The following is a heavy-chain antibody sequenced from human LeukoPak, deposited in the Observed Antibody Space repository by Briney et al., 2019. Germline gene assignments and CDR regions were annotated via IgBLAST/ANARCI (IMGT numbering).Heavy chain of an antibody. J-gene: IGHJ4*02. D-gene: IGHD3-16*01. CDR3: ARDVRSLDY. V-gene: IGHV3-33*01. CDR2: IWYDGSNK. Sequence: GGSLRLSCAASGFTFSSYGMLWVRQAPGKGLEWVAVIWYDGSNKYYADSVKGRFTISRDNSKNTLYPQMNSLRAEDTAVYYCARDVRSLDYWGQGTLVTVSS. CDR1: GFTFSSYG.